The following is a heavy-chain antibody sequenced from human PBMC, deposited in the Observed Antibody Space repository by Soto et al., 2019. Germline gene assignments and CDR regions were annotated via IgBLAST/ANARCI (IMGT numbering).Heavy chain of an antibody. J-gene: IGHJ6*04. V-gene: IGHV3-30*18. CDR3: AKGGRHGAADGTRRGRAV. CDR1: GFTFSSYG. D-gene: IGHD6-13*01. Sequence: PGGSLILSCAASGFTFSSYGMHWVRQAPGKGLEWVAVISYDGSNKYYADSVKGRFTISRDNSKNTLYLQMNSLRAEDTAVYYCAKGGRHGAADGTRRGRAVWGTWPSVFVSS. CDR2: ISYDGSNK.